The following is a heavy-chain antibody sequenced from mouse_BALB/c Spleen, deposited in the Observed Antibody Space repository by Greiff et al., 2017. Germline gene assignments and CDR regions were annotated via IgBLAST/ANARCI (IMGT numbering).Heavy chain of an antibody. CDR3: ARQIYYGNYLYAMDY. D-gene: IGHD2-1*01. J-gene: IGHJ4*01. CDR2: IWSDGST. V-gene: IGHV2-6-2*01. Sequence: QVQLQQSGPDLVAPSQSLSITCTVSGFSLTSYGVHWVRQPPGKGLEWLVVIWSDGSTTYNSALKSRLSISKDNSKSQVFLKMNSLQTDDTAMYYCARQIYYGNYLYAMDYWGQGTSVTVSS. CDR1: GFSLTSYG.